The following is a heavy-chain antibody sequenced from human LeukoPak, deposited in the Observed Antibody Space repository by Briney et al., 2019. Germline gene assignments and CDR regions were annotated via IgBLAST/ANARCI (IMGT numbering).Heavy chain of an antibody. D-gene: IGHD3-10*01. Sequence: PSQTLSLTCTVSGGSISSGSYYWSWIRQPAGKGLEWIGRIYTSGSTNYNPSLKSRVTISVDTSKSQFSLKLSSMTAADTAVYYCARDEYAIAWYYYWGQGTLVTVSS. CDR1: GGSISSGSYY. CDR2: IYTSGST. V-gene: IGHV4-61*02. CDR3: ARDEYAIAWYYY. J-gene: IGHJ4*02.